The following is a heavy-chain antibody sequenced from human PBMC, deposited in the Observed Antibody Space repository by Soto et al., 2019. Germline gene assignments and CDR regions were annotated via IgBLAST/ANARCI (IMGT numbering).Heavy chain of an antibody. CDR1: GLTFSSYA. V-gene: IGHV3-23*01. Sequence: PGGYLMLSCAASGLTFSSYAMSWVRQAPGKGLEWVSAISGSGGSTYYADSVKGRFAISRDNSKNTLYLHMNSLRAEDTAVYYCANSYAIIKLYYFDSSGQGNLVTGYS. CDR2: ISGSGGST. CDR3: ANSYAIIKLYYFDS. D-gene: IGHD2-8*01. J-gene: IGHJ4*02.